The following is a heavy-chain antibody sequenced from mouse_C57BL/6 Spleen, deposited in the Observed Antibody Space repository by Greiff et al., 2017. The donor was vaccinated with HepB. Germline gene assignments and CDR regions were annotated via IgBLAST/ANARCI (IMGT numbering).Heavy chain of an antibody. CDR2: INPNNGGT. V-gene: IGHV1-26*01. J-gene: IGHJ4*01. CDR3: ARIYGSRGYYAMDY. Sequence: EVQLQQSGPELVKPGASVKISCKASGYTFTDYYMNWVKQSHGKSLEWIGDINPNNGGTSYNQKFKGKATLTVDKSSSTAYMELRSLTSEDSAVYYCARIYGSRGYYAMDYWGQGTSVTVSS. D-gene: IGHD1-1*01. CDR1: GYTFTDYY.